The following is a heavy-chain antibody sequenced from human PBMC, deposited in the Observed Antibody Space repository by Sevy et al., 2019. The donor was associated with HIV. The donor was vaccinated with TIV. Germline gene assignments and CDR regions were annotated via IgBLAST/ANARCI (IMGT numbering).Heavy chain of an antibody. CDR3: ASDQGKDAPMDV. CDR2: IWHDGKNK. Sequence: GGSLRLSCVASGFTFRNYGMHWVRRAPGKGLEWVAVIWHDGKNKNYAESVKRRFTIFRDNSKNTLYLEMNSLRVEDTAVFYCASDQGKDAPMDVWGQGTTVTVSS. D-gene: IGHD6-13*01. V-gene: IGHV3-33*01. J-gene: IGHJ6*02. CDR1: GFTFRNYG.